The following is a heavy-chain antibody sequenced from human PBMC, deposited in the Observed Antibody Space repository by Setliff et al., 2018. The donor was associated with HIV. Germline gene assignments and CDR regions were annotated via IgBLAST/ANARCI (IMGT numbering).Heavy chain of an antibody. D-gene: IGHD6-13*01. CDR2: MYYTGST. V-gene: IGHV4-39*01. J-gene: IGHJ6*03. CDR3: ARREGTAAAGTYYMDV. Sequence: PSETLFLTCTVSGGSISSGSYYWSWIRQPAGKGLEWIATMYYTGSTFYNPSLKSRLTMSVDTSKNQFSLRLHSVTAADTAVYYCARREGTAAAGTYYMDVWGKGTTVTVSS. CDR1: GGSISSGSYY.